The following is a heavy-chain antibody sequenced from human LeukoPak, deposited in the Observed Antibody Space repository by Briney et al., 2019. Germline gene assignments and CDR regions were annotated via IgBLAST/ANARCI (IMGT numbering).Heavy chain of an antibody. CDR1: GFTFSSYG. J-gene: IGHJ3*02. CDR3: AKDEVGAKPKGAFDI. V-gene: IGHV3-30*18. CDR2: ISYDGSNK. Sequence: GRSLRLSCAASGFTFSSYGMHWVRQAPGKGLEWVAVISYDGSNKYYADSVKGRFTISRDNSKNTLYLQMNSLRAEDTAVYYCAKDEVGAKPKGAFDIWGQGTMVTVSS. D-gene: IGHD1-26*01.